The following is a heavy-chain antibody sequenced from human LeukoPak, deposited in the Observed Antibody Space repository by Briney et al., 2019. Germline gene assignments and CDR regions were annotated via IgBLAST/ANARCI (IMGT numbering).Heavy chain of an antibody. CDR2: IYPGDSDI. Sequence: GESLKISCKGSGYSFSNYWVGWVRQMPGKGLEWMGIIYPGDSDIKYSPSFQGQVTISADKSITTAYLQWSSLKASDTAIYYCARHPSYTSGWPLDYWGQGTLVTVSS. D-gene: IGHD6-19*01. CDR3: ARHPSYTSGWPLDY. J-gene: IGHJ4*02. V-gene: IGHV5-51*01. CDR1: GYSFSNYW.